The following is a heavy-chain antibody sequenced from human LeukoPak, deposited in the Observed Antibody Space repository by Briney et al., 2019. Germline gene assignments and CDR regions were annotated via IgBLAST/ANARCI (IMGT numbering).Heavy chain of an antibody. Sequence: SQTLSLTCTVSGGSISSGGYYWSWIRQHPGKGLEWIGYIYYNGYTYYNPSLKGRFTISVDTSKNQFSLQLNSVTPEDTAVYYCARDHPGFATMDLYYFDYWGQGTLVTVSS. CDR2: IYYNGYT. CDR3: ARDHPGFATMDLYYFDY. V-gene: IGHV4-31*03. D-gene: IGHD5-12*01. CDR1: GGSISSGGYY. J-gene: IGHJ4*02.